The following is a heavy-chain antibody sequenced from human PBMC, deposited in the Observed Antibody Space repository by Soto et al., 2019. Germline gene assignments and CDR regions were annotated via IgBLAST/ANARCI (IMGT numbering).Heavy chain of an antibody. V-gene: IGHV1-18*01. CDR3: SRATSSGWYHDAFDI. Sequence: ASVKVSCKASGYTFTSYGISWVRQAPGQGLERMGWISAYNGNTNYAQKLQGRVTMTTDTSTSTAYMELRSLRSDVTVVYFFSRATSSGWYHDAFDIWGQGTMVTVSS. J-gene: IGHJ3*02. D-gene: IGHD6-19*01. CDR1: GYTFTSYG. CDR2: ISAYNGNT.